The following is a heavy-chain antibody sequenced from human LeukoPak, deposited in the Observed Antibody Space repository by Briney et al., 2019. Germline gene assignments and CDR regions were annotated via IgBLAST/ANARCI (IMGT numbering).Heavy chain of an antibody. J-gene: IGHJ5*02. V-gene: IGHV3-23*01. CDR2: IIGSGGNT. CDR3: AKGFVVVVSATQSSWFDP. D-gene: IGHD2-21*01. Sequence: GGSLRLSCAASGFTFSSYGMSWVRQAPGKGLEWVSAIIGSGGNTYYADSVKSRFTISRDNSKNTLYLQMYSLRAEDTAVYYCAKGFVVVVSATQSSWFDPWGQGTLVSVSS. CDR1: GFTFSSYG.